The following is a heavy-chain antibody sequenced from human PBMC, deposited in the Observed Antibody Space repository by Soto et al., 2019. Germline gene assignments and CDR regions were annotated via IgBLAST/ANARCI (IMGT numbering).Heavy chain of an antibody. CDR3: ARDRFDSWSHIYYGLDV. V-gene: IGHV4-34*01. CDR1: GGSFSAYS. J-gene: IGHJ6*02. CDR2: ITHGGST. D-gene: IGHD3-3*01. Sequence: PSETLSLTCVVYGGSFSAYSWTWLRQSPGKGLEWIGEITHGGSTDYNPALKSRLVMSVDTSKNQFSLRVTSVTAADAAVYFCARDRFDSWSHIYYGLDVRGQGTKVTVSS.